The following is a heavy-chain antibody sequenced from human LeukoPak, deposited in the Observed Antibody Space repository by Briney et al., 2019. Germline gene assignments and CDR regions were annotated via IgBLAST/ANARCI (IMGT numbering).Heavy chain of an antibody. J-gene: IGHJ5*02. D-gene: IGHD4-11*01. CDR1: GFSFSSYA. Sequence: GGSLRLSCAASGFSFSSYAMHWGRQAPGKGLEWMAVISYDGSNKYHADSVKGRFTISRDNSKNTLYMEMNSLRAEDTAVYYCARGVTTERYNWFDPWGQGTLVTVSS. CDR3: ARGVTTERYNWFDP. CDR2: ISYDGSNK. V-gene: IGHV3-30*04.